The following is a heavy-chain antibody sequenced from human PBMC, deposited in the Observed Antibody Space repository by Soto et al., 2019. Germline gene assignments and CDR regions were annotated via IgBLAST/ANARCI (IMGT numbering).Heavy chain of an antibody. Sequence: QVQLVQSGAEVKKRGASVKVSCKASGYTFTSYGISWVREAPGQGLEWMGWISAYNGNTNYAQKLQGRVTMTTDTSTSTAYMELRSLRSDDTVVYYCARVNYYASGSYYYYHMDVWGQGTTVTVSS. CDR2: ISAYNGNT. D-gene: IGHD3-10*01. CDR3: ARVNYYASGSYYYYHMDV. J-gene: IGHJ6*02. CDR1: GYTFTSYG. V-gene: IGHV1-18*01.